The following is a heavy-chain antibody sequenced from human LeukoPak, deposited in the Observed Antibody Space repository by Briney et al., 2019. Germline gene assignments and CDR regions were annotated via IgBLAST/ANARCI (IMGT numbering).Heavy chain of an antibody. Sequence: GGSLRLSCVASGFTFGSHAMNWVRQAPGKGLEWVSSISRNSLYMYYADSLKGRFTISRDNAKNSLYLQMDSLRAEDTAVYYCARDKVGHDFWSGYSDFWGQGTLVTVSS. D-gene: IGHD3-3*01. CDR2: ISRNSLYM. CDR3: ARDKVGHDFWSGYSDF. V-gene: IGHV3-21*06. J-gene: IGHJ4*02. CDR1: GFTFGSHA.